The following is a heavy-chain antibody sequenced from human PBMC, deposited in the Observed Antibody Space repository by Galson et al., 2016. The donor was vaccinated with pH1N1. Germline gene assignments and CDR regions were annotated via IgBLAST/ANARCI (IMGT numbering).Heavy chain of an antibody. CDR1: GYTFTGHY. CDR2: INPNSGDP. Sequence: SVKVSCKASGYTFTGHYIHWVRQAPGQGLQWMGRINPNSGDPKYAQTFQGRVTLTSDTSIRTAYLQFNSLRSDDSAIYYCARQAVDFWSCYFSLQFDPWGQGTLVIVSS. D-gene: IGHD3-3*01. V-gene: IGHV1-2*06. CDR3: ARQAVDFWSCYFSLQFDP. J-gene: IGHJ5*02.